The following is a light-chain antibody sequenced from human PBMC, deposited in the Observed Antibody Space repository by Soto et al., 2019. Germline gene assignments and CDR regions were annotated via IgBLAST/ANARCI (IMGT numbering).Light chain of an antibody. CDR3: AAWDDSLDVYV. J-gene: IGLJ1*01. CDR1: SSNIGSNT. V-gene: IGLV1-44*01. CDR2: SNA. Sequence: QSVLTQPPSASGTPGQRVTISCSGSSSNIGSNTVNWYQQLPGTAPKLLVYSNAHRPSGVPDRFSGSKSGTSASLAISGLQSEDEADYHCAAWDDSLDVYVFGTGTKVTVL.